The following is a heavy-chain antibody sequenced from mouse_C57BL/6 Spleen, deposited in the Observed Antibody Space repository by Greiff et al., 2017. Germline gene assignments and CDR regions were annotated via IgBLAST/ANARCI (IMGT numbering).Heavy chain of an antibody. CDR3: ARSLYYYGSSPYFDY. D-gene: IGHD1-1*01. Sequence: QVQLQQPGAELVKPGASVKLSCKASGYTFTSYWMQWVKQRPGQGLEWIGDIDPSDSYTNYNQKFKGKATLTVDTSSSTAYMQLSSLTSEDSAVYYCARSLYYYGSSPYFDYWGQGTTLTVSS. J-gene: IGHJ2*01. CDR1: GYTFTSYW. CDR2: IDPSDSYT. V-gene: IGHV1-50*01.